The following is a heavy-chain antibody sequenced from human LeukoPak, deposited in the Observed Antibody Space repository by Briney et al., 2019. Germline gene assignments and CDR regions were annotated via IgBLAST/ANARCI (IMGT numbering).Heavy chain of an antibody. Sequence: GGSLRLSCAASGFTFSSYEMNWVRQAPGKGLEWVSYISSSGSTIYYADSVKGRFTISRDNAKNPLYLQMNSLRAEDTAVYYCARDREGTAMVHFDYWGQGTLVTVSS. CDR2: ISSSGSTI. V-gene: IGHV3-48*03. D-gene: IGHD5-18*01. J-gene: IGHJ4*02. CDR3: ARDREGTAMVHFDY. CDR1: GFTFSSYE.